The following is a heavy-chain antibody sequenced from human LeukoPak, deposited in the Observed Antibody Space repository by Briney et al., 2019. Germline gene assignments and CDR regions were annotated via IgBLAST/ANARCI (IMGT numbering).Heavy chain of an antibody. D-gene: IGHD2-15*01. CDR3: AREVVALDY. J-gene: IGHJ4*02. CDR1: GFTLSSYG. V-gene: IGHV3-48*01. CDR2: ISSSTSTI. Sequence: HSGGSLRLSCAASGFTLSSYGMNWVRQAPGKGLEWVSYISSSTSTITYADSVRGRFTISRDNAENSLYLQMNSLRAEDTAVYYCAREVVALDYWGQGTLVSVSS.